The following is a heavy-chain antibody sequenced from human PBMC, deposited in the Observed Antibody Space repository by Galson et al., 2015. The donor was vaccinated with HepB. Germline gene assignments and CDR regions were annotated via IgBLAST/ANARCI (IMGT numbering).Heavy chain of an antibody. J-gene: IGHJ5*02. CDR3: ARVKLWFGETVPRLGWFDP. CDR1: GYTFTSYG. Sequence: SVKVSCKASGYTFTSYGISWVRQAPGQGLEWMGWISAYNGNTNYAQKLQGRVTMTTDTSTSTAYMELRSLRSDDTAVYYCARVKLWFGETVPRLGWFDPWGQGTLVTVSS. D-gene: IGHD3-10*01. V-gene: IGHV1-18*04. CDR2: ISAYNGNT.